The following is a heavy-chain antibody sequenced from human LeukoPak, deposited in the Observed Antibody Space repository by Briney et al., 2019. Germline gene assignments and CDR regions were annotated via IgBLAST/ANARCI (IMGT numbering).Heavy chain of an antibody. D-gene: IGHD6-13*01. CDR1: GFTFSSYG. Sequence: SGGSLRLSCAASGFTFSSYGMHWVRQAPRKGLEWVALISYDGSNEYYADSVKGRFTISRDKSKNTLYLQMNSLRAEDTAAYYCAKDRSSSWTWTIDYWGQGTLVTISS. V-gene: IGHV3-30*18. CDR2: ISYDGSNE. J-gene: IGHJ4*02. CDR3: AKDRSSSWTWTIDY.